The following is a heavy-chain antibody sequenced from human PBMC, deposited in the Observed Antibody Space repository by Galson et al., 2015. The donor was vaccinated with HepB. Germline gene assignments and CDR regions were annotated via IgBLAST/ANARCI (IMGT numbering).Heavy chain of an antibody. CDR3: ARYVMVAATIDYYGMDV. CDR1: GYTFTSYA. CDR2: INAGNGNT. Sequence: SVKVSCKASGYTFTSYAMHWVRQAPGQRLEWMGWINAGNGNTKYSQKFQGRVTITRDTSANTAYMELSSLRSEDTAVYYCARYVMVAATIDYYGMDVWGQGTTVTVSS. J-gene: IGHJ6*02. D-gene: IGHD2-15*01. V-gene: IGHV1-3*01.